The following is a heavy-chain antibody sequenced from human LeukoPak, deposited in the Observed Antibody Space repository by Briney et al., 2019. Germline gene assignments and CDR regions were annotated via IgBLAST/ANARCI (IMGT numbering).Heavy chain of an antibody. Sequence: GGSLRLSCAASGFTFSSYAMSWVRQAPGKGLEWVSAISGSGGSTYYADSVKGRFTISRVNSKNTLYLQMNRLRAADPAVYYCAKDVALWCMGAFDIWGQGTMVTVSS. J-gene: IGHJ3*02. CDR1: GFTFSSYA. CDR3: AKDVALWCMGAFDI. CDR2: ISGSGGST. V-gene: IGHV3-23*01. D-gene: IGHD4/OR15-4a*01.